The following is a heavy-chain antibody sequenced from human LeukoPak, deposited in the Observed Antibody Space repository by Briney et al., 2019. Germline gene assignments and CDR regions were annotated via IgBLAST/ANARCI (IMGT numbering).Heavy chain of an antibody. CDR2: INPNSGGT. CDR3: ARDVEWLYYFDY. Sequence: APVKVSCKASGYTFTGYYMHWVRQAPGQGLEWMGWINPNSGGTNYAQKFQGRVTMTRDTSISTAYMELSRLRSDDTAVYYCARDVEWLYYFDYWGQGTLVTVSS. J-gene: IGHJ4*02. D-gene: IGHD5-12*01. V-gene: IGHV1-2*02. CDR1: GYTFTGYY.